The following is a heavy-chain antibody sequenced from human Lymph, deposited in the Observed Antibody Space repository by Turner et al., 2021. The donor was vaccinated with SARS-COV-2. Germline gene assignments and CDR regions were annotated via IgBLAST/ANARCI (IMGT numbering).Heavy chain of an antibody. D-gene: IGHD2-15*01. CDR3: ATAPAAVVTGWFDP. CDR1: GYTLPELS. CDR2: FDPEDGET. Sequence: QVQLVQSGAEVKKPGASVKVSCKASGYTLPELSMHWVRQTPGKGLEWMGGFDPEDGETIYALNFQGSVTMTEDPSTDTAYMDLSSLRSEDTAVYYCATAPAAVVTGWFDPWGQGTLVTVSS. V-gene: IGHV1-24*01. J-gene: IGHJ5*02.